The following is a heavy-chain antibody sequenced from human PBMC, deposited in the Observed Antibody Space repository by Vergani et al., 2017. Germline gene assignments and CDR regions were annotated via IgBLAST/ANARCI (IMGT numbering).Heavy chain of an antibody. Sequence: EVQLVESGGGLVQPGGSLRLSCSASGFTFSSYAMHWVRQAPGKGLEYVSAISSNGGSTYYADSVKGRFTISRDNSKNTLYLQMSSLRAEDTAVYYCVRDIRYGSGWYVSYYYGMDVWGQGPIGHRLL. CDR1: GFTFSSYA. D-gene: IGHD6-19*01. V-gene: IGHV3-64D*06. CDR3: VRDIRYGSGWYVSYYYGMDV. CDR2: ISSNGGST. J-gene: IGHJ6*02.